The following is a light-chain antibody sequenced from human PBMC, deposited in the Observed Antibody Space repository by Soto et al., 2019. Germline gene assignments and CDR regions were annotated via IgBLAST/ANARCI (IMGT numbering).Light chain of an antibody. V-gene: IGKV1-5*01. CDR1: QTISRW. CDR3: HSRA. CDR2: DAS. J-gene: IGKJ5*01. Sequence: DIQLTQSPSSLSASVGDRVTITCRASQTISRWLAWYQQKPGRAPKLLIYDASTLESGVPSRVSGSGSETEFTLTISRLQPDDFATYFCHSRAFGQGTRLEIK.